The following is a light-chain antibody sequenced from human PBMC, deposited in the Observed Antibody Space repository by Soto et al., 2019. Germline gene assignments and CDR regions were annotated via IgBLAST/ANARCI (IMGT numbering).Light chain of an antibody. CDR3: QQYDDWPRT. CDR1: QSISSN. Sequence: EIVMTQSPATLSVSPGERATLSCRASQSISSNLVWYQQKPGQAPRLLIFYASTRATGIPARFSGSGSGTEFTLTISSLQSEDFAVYYCQQYDDWPRTFGQGTKVEIK. CDR2: YAS. J-gene: IGKJ1*01. V-gene: IGKV3-15*01.